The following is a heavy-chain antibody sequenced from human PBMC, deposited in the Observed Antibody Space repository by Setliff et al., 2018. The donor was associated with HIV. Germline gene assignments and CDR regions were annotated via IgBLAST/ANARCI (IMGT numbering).Heavy chain of an antibody. J-gene: IGHJ3*01. CDR1: RDTFSDYG. CDR3: AREEFHYGSETAGEIEELPGALPLRGVFDL. V-gene: IGHV1-69*10. D-gene: IGHD3-10*01. Sequence: SVKVSCKSSRDTFSDYGLSWVRQAPGQGPEWMGGMIQIVDVTHYGQKFKGRVTITADKSTNTVYMELRSLTSEDTAVYYGAREEFHYGSETAGEIEELPGALPLRGVFDLWGQGTMVTVSS. CDR2: MIQIVDVT.